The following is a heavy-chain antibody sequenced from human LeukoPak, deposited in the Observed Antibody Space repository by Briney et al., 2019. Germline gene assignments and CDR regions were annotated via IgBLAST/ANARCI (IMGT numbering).Heavy chain of an antibody. CDR2: ISAYNGNT. Sequence: GASVKVSCKASGYTFTGYYMHWVRQAPGQGLAWMGWISAYNGNTNYAQKLQGRVTMTTDTSTSTAYMELRSLRSDDTAVYYCASGLVSGSYINWGQGTLVTVSS. D-gene: IGHD1-26*01. J-gene: IGHJ4*02. CDR1: GYTFTGYY. V-gene: IGHV1-18*04. CDR3: ASGLVSGSYIN.